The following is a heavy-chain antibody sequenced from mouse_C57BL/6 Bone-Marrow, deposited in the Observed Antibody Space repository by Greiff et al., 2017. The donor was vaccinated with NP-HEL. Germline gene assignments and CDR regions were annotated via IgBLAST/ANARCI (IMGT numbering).Heavy chain of an antibody. CDR2: IDPSDSYT. V-gene: IGHV1-59*01. J-gene: IGHJ2*01. CDR3: ARFTVTTADY. CDR1: GYTFTSYW. Sequence: QVQLQQPGAELVRPGTSVKLSCKASGYTFTSYWMHWVKQRPGQGLEWIGVIDPSDSYTNYNQKFKGKATLTVDTSSSTAYMQLSSLTSEDSAVYYCARFTVTTADYWGQGTTLTVSS. D-gene: IGHD2-2*01.